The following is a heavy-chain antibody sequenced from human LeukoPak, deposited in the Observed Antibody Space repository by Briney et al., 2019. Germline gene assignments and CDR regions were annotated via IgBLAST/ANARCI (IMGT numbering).Heavy chain of an antibody. CDR3: AISYDFWSGYYNSPDAFDS. CDR1: GGSFSGYY. D-gene: IGHD3-3*01. CDR2: INHSGST. Sequence: SETLSLTCAVYGGSFSGYYWSWIRQPPGKGLEWIGEINHSGSTNYNPSLKSRVTVSVDTSKNQFSLKLSSVTAADTAVYYCAISYDFWSGYYNSPDAFDSWGQGTMVTVSS. V-gene: IGHV4-34*01. J-gene: IGHJ3*02.